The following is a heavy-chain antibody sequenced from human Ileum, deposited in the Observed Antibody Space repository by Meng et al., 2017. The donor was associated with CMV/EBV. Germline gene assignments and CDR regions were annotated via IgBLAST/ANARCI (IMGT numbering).Heavy chain of an antibody. D-gene: IGHD1-20*01. CDR1: GYTCTGFY. V-gene: IGHV1-2*06. J-gene: IGHJ5*02. Sequence: KASGYTCTGFYVHWVRQAPGQGFEWMGRLHPNSGGTNYAQKFQGRITMTRDTSISTVYMELNRLRSDDTAVYYCARDNFPGISPWFDPWGQGTLVTVSS. CDR2: LHPNSGGT. CDR3: ARDNFPGISPWFDP.